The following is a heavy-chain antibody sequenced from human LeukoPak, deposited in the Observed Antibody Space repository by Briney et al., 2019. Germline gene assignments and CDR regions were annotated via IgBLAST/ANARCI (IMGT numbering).Heavy chain of an antibody. Sequence: ASVKVSCKASGYTFTSYAMNWVRQAPGQGLEWMGWINAGDGNTEYSEKFQGRVTITRDTSASTAYMELSSLRSEDTAVYYCAREPYSYGQGGAFDIWGQGTMVTVSS. CDR3: AREPYSYGQGGAFDI. D-gene: IGHD5-18*01. CDR2: INAGDGNT. V-gene: IGHV1-3*01. CDR1: GYTFTSYA. J-gene: IGHJ3*02.